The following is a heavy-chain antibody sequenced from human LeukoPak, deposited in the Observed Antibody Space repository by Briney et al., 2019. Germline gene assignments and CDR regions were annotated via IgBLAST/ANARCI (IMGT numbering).Heavy chain of an antibody. D-gene: IGHD3-10*02. Sequence: GGSLRLSCAASGFTFSRYSMNWVRQAPGKGLEWVSYISSSGSTIYYADSVKGRFTISRDNTKNSLYLQMNSLRAEDTAVYYCAELGITMIGGVWGKGTTVTISS. CDR3: AELGITMIGGV. J-gene: IGHJ6*04. V-gene: IGHV3-48*04. CDR1: GFTFSRYS. CDR2: ISSSGSTI.